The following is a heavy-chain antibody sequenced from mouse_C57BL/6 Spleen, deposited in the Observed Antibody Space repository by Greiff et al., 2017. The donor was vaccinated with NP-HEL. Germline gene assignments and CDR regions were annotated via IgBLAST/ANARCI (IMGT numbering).Heavy chain of an antibody. D-gene: IGHD2-1*01. CDR1: GYTFTSYW. Sequence: VQLQQSGAELVKPGASVKLSCKASGYTFTSYWMQWVKQRPGQGLEWIGEIDPSDSYTNYNQKFKGKATLTVDTSSRTAYMQLSSLTSEDAAVYYWGRGGNYHYAMDYWGQGTSVTVSS. J-gene: IGHJ4*01. CDR3: GRGGNYHYAMDY. V-gene: IGHV1-50*01. CDR2: IDPSDSYT.